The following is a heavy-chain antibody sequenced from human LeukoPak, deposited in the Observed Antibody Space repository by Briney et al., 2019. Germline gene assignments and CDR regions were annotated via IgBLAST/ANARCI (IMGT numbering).Heavy chain of an antibody. CDR1: GGSFSGYY. CDR2: INHSGST. Sequence: SETLSLTCAVYGGSFSGYYWSWIRQPPGKGLEWIGEINHSGSTNYNPSLKSRVTISVDTSKNQFSLRLSSVTAADTAVYYCAKDGLELRLVDYWGQGTLVTVSS. D-gene: IGHD1-7*01. J-gene: IGHJ4*02. CDR3: AKDGLELRLVDY. V-gene: IGHV4-34*01.